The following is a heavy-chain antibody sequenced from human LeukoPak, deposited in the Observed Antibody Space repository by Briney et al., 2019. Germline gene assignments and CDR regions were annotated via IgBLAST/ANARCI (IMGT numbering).Heavy chain of an antibody. Sequence: PSETLSLTCAVYGGSFSGYYWSWIRQPPGKGLEWIGEINHSGSTNYNPSLKSRVTMSVDTSKNQFSLKLSSVTAADTAVYYCARGGYDFWSGYRRFDPWGQGTLVTVSS. D-gene: IGHD3-3*01. CDR3: ARGGYDFWSGYRRFDP. V-gene: IGHV4-34*01. CDR2: INHSGST. CDR1: GGSFSGYY. J-gene: IGHJ5*02.